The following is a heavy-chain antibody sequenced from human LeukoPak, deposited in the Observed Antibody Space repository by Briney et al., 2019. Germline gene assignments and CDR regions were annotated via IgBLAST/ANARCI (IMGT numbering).Heavy chain of an antibody. V-gene: IGHV3-30*04. Sequence: GGSLRLSCAASGFTFSSYAMHWVRQAPGKGLEWVAVISYDGSNKYYADSVKGRFTISRDNSKNTLYLQMNSLRAEDTAVYYCAKDGPGKYCGGDCYAFDIWGQGTMVTVSS. CDR2: ISYDGSNK. J-gene: IGHJ3*02. CDR3: AKDGPGKYCGGDCYAFDI. D-gene: IGHD2-21*02. CDR1: GFTFSSYA.